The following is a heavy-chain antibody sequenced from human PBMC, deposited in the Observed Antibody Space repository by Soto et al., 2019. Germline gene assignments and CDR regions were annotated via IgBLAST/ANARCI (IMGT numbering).Heavy chain of an antibody. CDR2: INPNSGGT. D-gene: IGHD3-22*01. CDR3: ARDTGDYYDSSGTLNFDI. J-gene: IGHJ3*02. V-gene: IGHV1-2*02. Sequence: ASVKVSCKASGYTFTGYYMHWVRQAPGQGLEWMGWINPNSGGTNYAQKFQGRVTMTRDTSISTAYMELSRLRSDDTAGYYCARDTGDYYDSSGTLNFDIWGQGTMVTVSS. CDR1: GYTFTGYY.